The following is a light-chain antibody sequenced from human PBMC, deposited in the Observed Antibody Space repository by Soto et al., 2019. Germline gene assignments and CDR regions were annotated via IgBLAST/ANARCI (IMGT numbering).Light chain of an antibody. CDR2: RNN. CDR3: AAWDDSLSGPGV. V-gene: IGLV1-47*01. J-gene: IGLJ2*01. CDR1: GSNIGSNY. Sequence: QSVLTQPPSASGTPGQRVTISCSGSGSNIGSNYVYWYQQLPGTAPKLLIYRNNQRPSGVPDRFSGSKSGTSASLAISGLRSEDEADYYCAAWDDSLSGPGVFGGGTKVTVL.